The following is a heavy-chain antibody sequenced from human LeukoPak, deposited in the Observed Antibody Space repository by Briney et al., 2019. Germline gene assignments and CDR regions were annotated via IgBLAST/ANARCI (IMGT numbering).Heavy chain of an antibody. CDR2: ISAYNGNT. J-gene: IGHJ4*02. V-gene: IGHV1-18*01. D-gene: IGHD4-17*01. CDR3: ASVIYGEPRLDY. Sequence: MGWISAYNGNTNYAQKLQGRVTMTTDTSTSTAYMELRSLRSDDTAVYYCASVIYGEPRLDYWGQGTLVTVSS.